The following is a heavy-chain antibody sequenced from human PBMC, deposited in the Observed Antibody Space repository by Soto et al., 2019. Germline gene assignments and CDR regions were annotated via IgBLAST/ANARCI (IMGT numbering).Heavy chain of an antibody. Sequence: SVNVSCKSSGGTFSSCSISWVRQAPGQGLEWMGGIIPIFGTANYAQKFQGRVTITADESTSTAYMELSSLRSEDTAVYYCARDGVSSPFDYWGQGTLVTVSS. CDR1: GGTFSSCS. D-gene: IGHD6-19*01. J-gene: IGHJ4*02. V-gene: IGHV1-69*13. CDR2: IIPIFGTA. CDR3: ARDGVSSPFDY.